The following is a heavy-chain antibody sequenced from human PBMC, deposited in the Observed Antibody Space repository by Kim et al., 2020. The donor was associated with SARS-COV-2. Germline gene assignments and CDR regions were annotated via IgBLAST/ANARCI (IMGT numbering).Heavy chain of an antibody. CDR2: ISSSSSTI. CDR1: GFTFSSYS. J-gene: IGHJ4*02. Sequence: GGSLRLSCAASGFTFSSYSMNWVRQAPGKGLEWVSYISSSSSTIYYADSVKGRFTISRDNAKNSLYLQMNSLRAEDTAVYYCARVCRYSGCGYYFDYWGQGTLVTVSS. CDR3: ARVCRYSGCGYYFDY. D-gene: IGHD5-12*01. V-gene: IGHV3-48*04.